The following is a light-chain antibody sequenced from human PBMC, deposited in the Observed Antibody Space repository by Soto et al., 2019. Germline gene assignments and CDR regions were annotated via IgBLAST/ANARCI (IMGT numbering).Light chain of an antibody. V-gene: IGKV3-20*01. Sequence: EIVLTQSPGTLSLSPGERATLSCRASQSVSSSYLAWYQQKPGQAPRLLIYGASSRATGIPDRFSGSGSGTDFPLTISRLEPEDFGVYYCQQYGSSPGLTFGGGTKVEIK. J-gene: IGKJ4*01. CDR3: QQYGSSPGLT. CDR2: GAS. CDR1: QSVSSSY.